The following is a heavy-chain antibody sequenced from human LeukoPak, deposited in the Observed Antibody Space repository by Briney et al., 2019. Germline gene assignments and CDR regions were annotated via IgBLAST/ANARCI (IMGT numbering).Heavy chain of an antibody. V-gene: IGHV3-48*01. CDR1: GFTFSGFG. Sequence: GGSLRLSCAASGFTFSGFGMNWVRQAPGKGLEWLSYISRSSDTIYYADSVKGRFTISRDNAKSSLFLQMNTLRAEDTAVYYCAREGAPWGQGTLVTVSS. CDR3: AREGAP. CDR2: ISRSSDTI. D-gene: IGHD1-26*01. J-gene: IGHJ4*02.